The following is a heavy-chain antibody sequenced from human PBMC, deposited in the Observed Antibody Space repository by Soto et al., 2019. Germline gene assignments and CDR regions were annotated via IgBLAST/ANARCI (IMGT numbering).Heavy chain of an antibody. J-gene: IGHJ5*02. CDR3: ARGAAVVTSTEFGWFDP. V-gene: IGHV4-39*02. CDR2: IFYSGST. D-gene: IGHD2-15*01. Sequence: QLQLQESGPGLVKPSETLSLTCTVSGGSISSSRYYWGWIRQPPGKGLEWIGTIFYSGSTFYNPSLKSRVTISVDTSENHFSLKLSSVTAADTAVYYCARGAAVVTSTEFGWFDPWGQGTLVTVSS. CDR1: GGSISSSRYY.